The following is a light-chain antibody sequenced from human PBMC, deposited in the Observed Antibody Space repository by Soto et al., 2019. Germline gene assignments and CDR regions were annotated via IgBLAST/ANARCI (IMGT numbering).Light chain of an antibody. CDR3: EQRSAWPRNT. V-gene: IGKV3-11*01. CDR2: DIS. Sequence: DIVLTQFPTTLSLSPGERATLSCRASQRVTSYLAWYQQKPGQAPRLLIYDISNRATGVPARFIGSGSGTDFTLPISGLEPEDSAVYNCEQRSAWPRNTFGQGTKLEI. J-gene: IGKJ2*01. CDR1: QRVTSY.